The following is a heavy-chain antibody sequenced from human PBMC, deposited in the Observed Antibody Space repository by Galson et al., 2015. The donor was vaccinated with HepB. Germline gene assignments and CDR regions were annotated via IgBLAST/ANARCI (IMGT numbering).Heavy chain of an antibody. D-gene: IGHD4-17*01. V-gene: IGHV3-30-3*01. J-gene: IGHJ4*02. Sequence: SLRLSCAASGFTFSSYAMHWVRQAPGKGLEWVAVISYDGSNKYYADSVKGRFTISRDNSKNTLYLQMNSLRAEDTAVYYCARGKHGDYGLDYWGQGTLVTVSS. CDR3: ARGKHGDYGLDY. CDR2: ISYDGSNK. CDR1: GFTFSSYA.